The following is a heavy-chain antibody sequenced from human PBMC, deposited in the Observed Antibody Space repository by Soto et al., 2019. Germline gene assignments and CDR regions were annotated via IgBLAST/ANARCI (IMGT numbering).Heavy chain of an antibody. Sequence: DVQLVESGGGLVQPGGSLRLSCAASGFTFRSYNMNWVRQATGKGLDWVSYISSSSSTIYYADSMKGRFTISRDNAKNSLYLQMNSLRDDDTAMYYCARGGTIAVTTVGDYWGQGTVVTVSS. J-gene: IGHJ4*01. CDR1: GFTFRSYN. CDR2: ISSSSSTI. V-gene: IGHV3-48*02. CDR3: ARGGTIAVTTVGDY. D-gene: IGHD4-17*01.